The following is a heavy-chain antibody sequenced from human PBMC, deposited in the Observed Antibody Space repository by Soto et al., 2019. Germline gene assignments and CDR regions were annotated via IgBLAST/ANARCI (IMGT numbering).Heavy chain of an antibody. CDR1: GGSISSGGYY. CDR3: ARRTTGYYRHFDY. CDR2: IYYSGST. D-gene: IGHD3-9*01. J-gene: IGHJ4*02. V-gene: IGHV4-31*03. Sequence: SETLSLTCTVSGGSISSGGYYWSWIRQHPGKGLEWIGYIYYSGSTYYNPSLKSRVTIAVDTSKNQFSLKLSSVTAADTAVYYCARRTTGYYRHFDYWGQGALVTVSS.